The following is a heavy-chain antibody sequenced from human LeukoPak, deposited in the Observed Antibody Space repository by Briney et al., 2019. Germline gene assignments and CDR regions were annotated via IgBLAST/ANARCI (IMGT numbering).Heavy chain of an antibody. CDR1: GFAFSSYW. CDR2: INSDGSST. D-gene: IGHD2-2*02. CDR3: ARGGYCSSTSCYTVPYYMDV. V-gene: IGHV3-74*01. J-gene: IGHJ6*03. Sequence: GGSLRLSCAASGFAFSSYWMHWVRQAPGKGLVWVSRINSDGSSTSYADSVKGRFTISRDNAKNTLYLQMNSLRAEDTAVYHCARGGYCSSTSCYTVPYYMDVWGKGTTVTVSS.